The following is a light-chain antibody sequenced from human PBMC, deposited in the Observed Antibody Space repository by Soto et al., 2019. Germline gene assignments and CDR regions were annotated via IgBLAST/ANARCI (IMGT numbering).Light chain of an antibody. CDR1: QSVSSSY. V-gene: IGKV3-20*01. CDR3: QQYGSLGVT. Sequence: EIVLTQSPGTLSLSPGERATLSCRASQSVSSSYLAWYQQKPGQAPRLLIYGASSRATGIPDRFSGSGSGTDFTLTISRLEPEDFAVYYCQQYGSLGVTFGGGTKVDIK. CDR2: GAS. J-gene: IGKJ4*01.